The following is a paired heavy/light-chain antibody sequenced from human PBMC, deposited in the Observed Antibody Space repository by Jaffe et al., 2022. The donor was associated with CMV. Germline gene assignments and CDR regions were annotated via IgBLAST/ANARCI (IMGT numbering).Light chain of an antibody. V-gene: IGKV3-20*01. Sequence: EIVLTQSPGTLSLSPGERATLSCRASQSVSTPYLAWYQQKPGQAPRLLIYGTSNRATGIPDRFSGSGSGTDFTLTISRLEPEDFAVYYCQQYGSSFSLTFGGGTKVEIK. CDR3: QQYGSSFSLT. CDR2: GTS. J-gene: IGKJ4*01. CDR1: QSVSTPY.
Heavy chain of an antibody. CDR3: AKDVLNFYYGMDV. Sequence: EMQLVESGGGLVQPGRSLRLSCVGSGFNFQDHAMHWVRQAPGKGLEWVSSISWNSVSTGYADSVKGRFTISRDNANNSLYLQMNSLRPDDTAFYYCAKDVLNFYYGMDVWGQGTTVTVSS. CDR2: ISWNSVST. V-gene: IGHV3-9*01. J-gene: IGHJ6*02. CDR1: GFNFQDHA.